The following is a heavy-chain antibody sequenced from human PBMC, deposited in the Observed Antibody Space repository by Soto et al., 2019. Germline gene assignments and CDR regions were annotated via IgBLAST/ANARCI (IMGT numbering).Heavy chain of an antibody. Sequence: EIQLMQSGGGLVRPGGSLRLSWAASGFSFSSYWMSWVRQAPGKGPEWVANIKEDGGEQHYVDSVKGRFTISRDNTENSHFLQMNNLRAEDSAIYYCAFTTSTVSYWFDPWGPGTQVTVSS. CDR2: IKEDGGEQ. D-gene: IGHD4-4*01. V-gene: IGHV3-7*03. CDR3: AFTTSTVSYWFDP. CDR1: GFSFSSYW. J-gene: IGHJ5*02.